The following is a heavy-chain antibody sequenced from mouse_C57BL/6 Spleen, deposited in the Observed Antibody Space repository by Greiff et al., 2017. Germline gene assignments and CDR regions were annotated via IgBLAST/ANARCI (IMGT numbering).Heavy chain of an antibody. CDR2: VYPYNGGT. CDR1: GFTFTDYY. CDR3: ASGPYYGSSYGSYFDY. D-gene: IGHD1-1*01. Sequence: VQLKESGPVLVKPGPSVKISCKASGFTFTDYYMHWVKQSHGKSLEWIGLVYPYNGGTSYNQKFKGKATLTVDTSSSTAYMELNSLTSEDSAVYYCASGPYYGSSYGSYFDYWGQGTTLTVSS. V-gene: IGHV1-36*01. J-gene: IGHJ2*01.